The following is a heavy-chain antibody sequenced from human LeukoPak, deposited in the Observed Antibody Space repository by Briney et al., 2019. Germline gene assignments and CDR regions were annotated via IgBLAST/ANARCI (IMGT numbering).Heavy chain of an antibody. J-gene: IGHJ4*02. V-gene: IGHV4-39*07. CDR3: VADSTGYYWGYFDY. CDR2: IYYSGST. D-gene: IGHD3-22*01. Sequence: SETLSLTSTVSGGSISSSSYYWGWIRQPPGKGLEWIGSIYYSGSTYYNPSLKSRVTISVDTSKNQFSLKLSSVTAADTAVYYCVADSTGYYWGYFDYWGQGTLVTVSS. CDR1: GGSISSSSYY.